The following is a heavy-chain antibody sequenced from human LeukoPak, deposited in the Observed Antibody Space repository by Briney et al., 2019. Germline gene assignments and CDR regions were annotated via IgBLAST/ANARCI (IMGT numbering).Heavy chain of an antibody. CDR3: ARVGGYGSSGYWLDP. CDR2: INAGNGNT. J-gene: IGHJ5*02. D-gene: IGHD3-22*01. Sequence: ASVKVSCKASGYTFTSYAMHWVRQAPGQRLEWMGWINAGNGNTKYSQKFQGRVTITRDTSASTAYMELSSLRSEDTAVYYCARVGGYGSSGYWLDPWGQGTLVTVSS. V-gene: IGHV1-3*01. CDR1: GYTFTSYA.